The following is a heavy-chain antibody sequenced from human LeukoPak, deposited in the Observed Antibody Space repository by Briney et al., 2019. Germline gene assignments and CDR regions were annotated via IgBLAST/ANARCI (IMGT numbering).Heavy chain of an antibody. J-gene: IGHJ3*02. CDR3: ARQATPLAAFDI. CDR1: GYTFTGHY. Sequence: ASVKVSCKASGYTFTGHYMHWVRQAPGQGLEWVGWINPNSGGTNYAQKFQGRVTMTRDTSISTAYMELSRLRSDDTAVYYCARQATPLAAFDIWGQETLVTVSS. D-gene: IGHD5-12*01. CDR2: INPNSGGT. V-gene: IGHV1-2*02.